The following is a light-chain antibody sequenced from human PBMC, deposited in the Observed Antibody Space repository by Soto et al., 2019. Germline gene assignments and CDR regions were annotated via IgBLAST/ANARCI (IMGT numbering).Light chain of an antibody. V-gene: IGLV1-40*01. J-gene: IGLJ1*01. CDR1: SSNIGAGYD. Sequence: QSVLTEPPSVSVAPGQWVTISCTGSSSNIGAGYDVHWYQQLPGAAPKLLIYDSNKRPSGVPHRFSGSKSGTSASLAITGLQAEDEADYYCQSYDSSLSGSCVFGTGTKVTVL. CDR2: DSN. CDR3: QSYDSSLSGSCV.